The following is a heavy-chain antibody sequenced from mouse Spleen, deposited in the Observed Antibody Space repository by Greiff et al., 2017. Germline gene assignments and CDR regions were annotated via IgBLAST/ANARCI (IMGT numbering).Heavy chain of an antibody. V-gene: IGHV5-17*02. CDR2: ISSGSSTI. J-gene: IGHJ3*01. D-gene: IGHD2-1*01. CDR3: ARSRGNYVAWSAY. CDR1: GFTFSSFG. Sequence: EVQLVESGGGLVQPGGSRKLSCAASGFTFSSFGMHWVRQAPEKGLEWVAYISSGSSTIYYADTVKGRFTISRDNPKNTLFLQMTSLRSEDTGMYYCARSRGNYVAWSAYWGQGTLVTLSA.